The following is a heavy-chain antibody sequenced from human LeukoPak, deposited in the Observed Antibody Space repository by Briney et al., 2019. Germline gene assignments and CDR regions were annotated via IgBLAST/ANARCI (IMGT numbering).Heavy chain of an antibody. J-gene: IGHJ4*02. D-gene: IGHD3-3*01. CDR3: ARGSDDFWSGYSYYFDY. CDR2: INPNSGNT. CDR1: GYTFTSYD. V-gene: IGHV1-8*03. Sequence: ASVKVSCKASGYTFTSYDINWVRQATGQGLEWMGWINPNSGNTGYAQKFQGRVTTTRNTSISTAYMELSSLRSEDTAVYYCARGSDDFWSGYSYYFDYWGQGTLVTVSS.